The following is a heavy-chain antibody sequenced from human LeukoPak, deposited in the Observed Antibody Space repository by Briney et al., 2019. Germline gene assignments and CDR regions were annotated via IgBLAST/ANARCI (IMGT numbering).Heavy chain of an antibody. CDR3: ARDPRGPTGYDSSGRDTFDY. CDR1: GFTFNDYS. J-gene: IGHJ4*02. Sequence: GGSLRRSCATSGFTFNDYSMHWVRQAPGKGLEWVGVVLYDGSMKYYADSVKGRFTISRDNSKNTLYVQMNGLRGEDTAIYYCARDPRGPTGYDSSGRDTFDYWGQGTLVTVSS. D-gene: IGHD3-22*01. V-gene: IGHV3-30*04. CDR2: VLYDGSMK.